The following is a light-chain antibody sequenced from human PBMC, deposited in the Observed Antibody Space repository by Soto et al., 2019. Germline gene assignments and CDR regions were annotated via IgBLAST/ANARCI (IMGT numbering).Light chain of an antibody. V-gene: IGLV2-14*01. Sequence: QSDLTQPASVSGSPGQSITISCTGTSSDVGGYNYVSWYQQHPGKAPQLMIYDVSNRPSGVSNRFSGSKSGNTASLTISGLQAEDEADYYCSSYTSSSTLVVFGGGTKLTVL. CDR2: DVS. CDR1: SSDVGGYNY. CDR3: SSYTSSSTLVV. J-gene: IGLJ2*01.